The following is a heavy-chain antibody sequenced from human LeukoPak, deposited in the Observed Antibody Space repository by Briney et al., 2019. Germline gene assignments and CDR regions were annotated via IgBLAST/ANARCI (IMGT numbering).Heavy chain of an antibody. CDR2: INPSGGST. Sequence: ASVKVSCTASGYTFTSYYMHWVRQAPGQGLEWMGIINPSGGSTSYAQKFQGRVTMTRDTSTSTVYMELSSLRSEDTAVYYCARGSIVVVPAAGGDYWGQGTLVTVSS. V-gene: IGHV1-46*01. J-gene: IGHJ4*02. CDR3: ARGSIVVVPAAGGDY. D-gene: IGHD2-2*01. CDR1: GYTFTSYY.